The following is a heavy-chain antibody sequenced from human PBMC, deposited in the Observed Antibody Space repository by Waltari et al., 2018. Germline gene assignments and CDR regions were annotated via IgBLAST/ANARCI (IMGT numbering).Heavy chain of an antibody. CDR2: IYYSGST. V-gene: IGHV4-59*01. CDR3: ARSPVGSSSWRNWFDP. Sequence: QVQLQQWGAGLLKPSETLSLTCTVSGGSISSYYWSWIRQPPGKGLEWIGYIYYSGSTNYNPSLKSRVTISVDTSKNQFSLKLSSVTAADTAVYYCARSPVGSSSWRNWFDPWGQGTLVTVSS. CDR1: GGSISSYY. J-gene: IGHJ5*02. D-gene: IGHD6-13*01.